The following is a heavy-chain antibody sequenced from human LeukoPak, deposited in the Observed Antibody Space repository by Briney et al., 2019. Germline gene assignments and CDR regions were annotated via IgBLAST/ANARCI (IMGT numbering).Heavy chain of an antibody. CDR2: ISPSGGST. CDR1: GYTFTSNY. V-gene: IGHV1-46*01. CDR3: ARGEGLDYYGSGGGFDY. J-gene: IGHJ4*02. Sequence: ASVKVSCKAFGYTFTSNYMHWVRQAPGQGPEWMGVISPSGGSTTYAQKFQGRVTLTRDMSTSTDYLELSSLRSEDTAVYYCARGEGLDYYGSGGGFDYWGQGTLVTVSS. D-gene: IGHD3-10*01.